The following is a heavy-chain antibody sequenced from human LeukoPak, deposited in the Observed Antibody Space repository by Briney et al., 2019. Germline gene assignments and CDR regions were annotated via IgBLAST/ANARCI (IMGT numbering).Heavy chain of an antibody. J-gene: IGHJ4*02. V-gene: IGHV3-23*01. CDR2: ISGTTGRT. CDR3: DGADY. CDR1: GFTFSSDS. Sequence: GGSLRLSCAASGFTFSSDSMNWARQAPGKGLEWVSTISGTTGRTHYADSVRGRFTISRDNSKNTLYLQMNSLRAEDTAVYYCDGADYWGQGTLVTVSS. D-gene: IGHD5-24*01.